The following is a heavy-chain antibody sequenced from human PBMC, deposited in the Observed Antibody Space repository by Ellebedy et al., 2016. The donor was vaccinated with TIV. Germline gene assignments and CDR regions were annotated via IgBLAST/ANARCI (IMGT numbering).Heavy chain of an antibody. J-gene: IGHJ5*02. V-gene: IGHV3-30*18. D-gene: IGHD3-10*01. CDR1: GFTFSSYG. CDR3: AKDPDGSGSNYPFDP. Sequence: GESLKISCAASGFTFSSYGMHWVRQAPGKGLEWVAVISYDGSNKYYADSVKGRFTISRDNSKNTLYLQMNSLRAEDTAVYYCAKDPDGSGSNYPFDPWGQGTLVTVSS. CDR2: ISYDGSNK.